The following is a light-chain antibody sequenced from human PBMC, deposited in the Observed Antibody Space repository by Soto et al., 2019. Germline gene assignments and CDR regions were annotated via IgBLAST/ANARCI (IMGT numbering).Light chain of an antibody. Sequence: EIVLTQSPGTLSLSPGERATLFCRASESIAGSYLAWYQQKPGQAPRLLVYGTSGRATGIPDRFRGSGSGADFTLTISRLESEDFAVYYCQQYDRSLYTFGQGTKVEIK. CDR1: ESIAGSY. V-gene: IGKV3-20*01. J-gene: IGKJ2*01. CDR3: QQYDRSLYT. CDR2: GTS.